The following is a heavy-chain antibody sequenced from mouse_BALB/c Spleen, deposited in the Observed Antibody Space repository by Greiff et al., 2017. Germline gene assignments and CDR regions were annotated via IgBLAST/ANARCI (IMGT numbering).Heavy chain of an antibody. CDR3: AREFSRYGLAY. CDR2: IWAGGST. Sequence: QVQLKESGPGLVAPSQSLSITCTVSGFSLTSYGVHWVRQPPGKGLEWLGVIWAGGSTNYNSALMSRLSISKDNSKSQVFLKMNSLQTDDTAMYYCAREFSRYGLAYWGQGTLVTVSA. CDR1: GFSLTSYG. D-gene: IGHD2-14*01. J-gene: IGHJ3*01. V-gene: IGHV2-9*02.